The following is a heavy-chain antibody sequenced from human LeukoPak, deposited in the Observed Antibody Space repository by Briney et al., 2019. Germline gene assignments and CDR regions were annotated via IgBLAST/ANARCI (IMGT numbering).Heavy chain of an antibody. CDR3: ARVGWNDVGGFDY. Sequence: PSETLSLTCTVSGYFISSGYYWGWIRQPPGKGLEWIGSIYHSGSTYYNPSLKSRVTISVDTSKNQFSLKLSSVTAADTAVYYCARVGWNDVGGFDYWGQGTLVTVSS. V-gene: IGHV4-38-2*02. J-gene: IGHJ4*02. CDR2: IYHSGST. D-gene: IGHD1-1*01. CDR1: GYFISSGYY.